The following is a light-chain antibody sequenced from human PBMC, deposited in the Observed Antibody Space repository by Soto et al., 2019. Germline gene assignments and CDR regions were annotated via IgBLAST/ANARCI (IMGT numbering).Light chain of an antibody. CDR2: DVT. V-gene: IGLV2-11*01. Sequence: QSVLTQPRSVSGSPGQSVTISCTGTSSDVGSYKFVSWYQQHPGKAPKLIIYDVTKRPSGVPDRFSGSESGNTASLTISGLQAEDEADYYCCSYAGTHIFAVFGGGTKLTVL. CDR3: CSYAGTHIFAV. J-gene: IGLJ2*01. CDR1: SSDVGSYKF.